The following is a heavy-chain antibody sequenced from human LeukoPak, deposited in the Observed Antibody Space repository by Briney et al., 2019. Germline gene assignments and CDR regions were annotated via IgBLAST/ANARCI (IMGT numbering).Heavy chain of an antibody. J-gene: IGHJ4*02. V-gene: IGHV5-51*01. Sequence: GESLKISCKGSGYSFTSYWIGWVRQMPGKGLEWMGIIYPGDSDTRYSPSFQGQVTISADKSISTAYLQWGSLKASDTAMYYCARHLGGRYFDWLPYFDYWGQGTLVTVSS. CDR2: IYPGDSDT. CDR3: ARHLGGRYFDWLPYFDY. D-gene: IGHD3-9*01. CDR1: GYSFTSYW.